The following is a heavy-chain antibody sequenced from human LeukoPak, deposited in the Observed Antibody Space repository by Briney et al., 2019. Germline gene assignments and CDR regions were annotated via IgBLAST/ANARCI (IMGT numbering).Heavy chain of an antibody. CDR1: GFTFDDYT. V-gene: IGHV3-43*01. CDR2: ISWDGGST. D-gene: IGHD3-22*01. J-gene: IGHJ6*02. Sequence: GGSLRLSCAASGFTFDDYTMHWVRQAPGKGLEWVSLISWDGGSTYYADSVKGRFTISRDNSKNSLYLQMNSLRTEDTALYYCAKDIRTTPVHYYDSSGPSGVDVWGQGTTVTVSS. CDR3: AKDIRTTPVHYYDSSGPSGVDV.